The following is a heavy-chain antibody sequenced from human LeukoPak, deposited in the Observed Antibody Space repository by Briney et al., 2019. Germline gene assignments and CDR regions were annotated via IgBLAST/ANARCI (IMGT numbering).Heavy chain of an antibody. CDR2: INHSGST. J-gene: IGHJ4*02. Sequence: SETLSLTCAVYGGSFSGYYWSWIRQPPGKGLEWIGEINHSGSTNYNPSLKSRVTISVDTSKNQFSLKLSSVTAADTAVYYRARGGDPYRYWGQGTLVTVSS. D-gene: IGHD3-10*01. CDR1: GGSFSGYY. CDR3: ARGGDPYRY. V-gene: IGHV4-34*01.